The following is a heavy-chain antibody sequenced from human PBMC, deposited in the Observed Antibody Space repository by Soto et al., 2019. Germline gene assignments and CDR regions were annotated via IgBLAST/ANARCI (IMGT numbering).Heavy chain of an antibody. CDR1: GGSISSSNW. CDR3: AGLEGDIETRDAFDI. V-gene: IGHV4-4*02. CDR2: IYHSGRT. J-gene: IGHJ3*02. D-gene: IGHD3-9*01. Sequence: QVQLQESGPGLVKPSGTLSLTCAVSGGSISSSNWWSWVRQPPGKGLEWIGEIYHSGRTNYNPSLKSRVSISVDKSKNQVSLKLSSVTAADTAVYYCAGLEGDIETRDAFDIWGQGTMVTVSS.